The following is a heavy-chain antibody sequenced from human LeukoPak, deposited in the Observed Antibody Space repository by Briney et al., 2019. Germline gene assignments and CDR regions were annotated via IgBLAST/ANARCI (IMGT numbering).Heavy chain of an antibody. CDR1: GYTLTSYG. D-gene: IGHD2-2*02. V-gene: IGHV1-18*01. CDR3: ARDIKDIVVVPAAIWEGGFDY. CDR2: ISAYNGNT. J-gene: IGHJ4*02. Sequence: ASVKVSCKASGYTLTSYGISWVRQAPGQGLEWMGWISAYNGNTNYAQKLQGRVTMTTDTSTSTAYMELRSLRSDDTAVYYCARDIKDIVVVPAAIWEGGFDYWGQGTLVTVSS.